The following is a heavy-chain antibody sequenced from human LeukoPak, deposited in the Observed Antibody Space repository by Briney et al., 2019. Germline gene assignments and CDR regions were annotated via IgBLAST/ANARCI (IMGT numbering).Heavy chain of an antibody. V-gene: IGHV4/OR15-8*02. CDR2: ISPAGQT. CDR1: GGSISGTNW. J-gene: IGHJ4*02. CDR3: SRESGPFCPFGY. Sequence: SETLSLTCGVSGGSISGTNWWSWVRQPPGQGLEWIGEISPAGQTNYNPSLNGRVTMSLDKSSNQLSLHLTSVTAADTATYFCSRESGPFCPFGYWGQGTLVIVSS. D-gene: IGHD1-26*01.